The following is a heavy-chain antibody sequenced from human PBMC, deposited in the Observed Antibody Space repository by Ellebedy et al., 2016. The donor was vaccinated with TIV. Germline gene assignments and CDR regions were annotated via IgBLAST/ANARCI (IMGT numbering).Heavy chain of an antibody. J-gene: IGHJ4*02. CDR2: INHSGST. D-gene: IGHD6-19*01. CDR1: GGSISSYY. V-gene: IGHV4-59*01. Sequence: SETLSLTCTVSGGSISSYYWSWIRQPPGKGLEWIGEINHSGSTNYNPSLKSRVTMSVDTSKIQFSLSLSAATAADTAVYYCARDHPSGWFDYWGQGTLVTVSS. CDR3: ARDHPSGWFDY.